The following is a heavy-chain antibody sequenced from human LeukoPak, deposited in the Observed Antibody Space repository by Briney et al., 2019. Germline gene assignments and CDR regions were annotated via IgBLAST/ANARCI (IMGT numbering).Heavy chain of an antibody. CDR1: GYTFTGYY. CDR3: ARDHSGEWGLLSGWWFDP. CDR2: INPNGGST. V-gene: IGHV1-46*01. Sequence: ASVKVSCKASGYTFTGYYMHWVRQAPGQGLEWMGIINPNGGSTSYAQKFQGRVTMTRDMSTSTVYMELSSLRSEDTAVYYCARDHSGEWGLLSGWWFDPWGQGTLVTVSS. J-gene: IGHJ5*02. D-gene: IGHD1-26*01.